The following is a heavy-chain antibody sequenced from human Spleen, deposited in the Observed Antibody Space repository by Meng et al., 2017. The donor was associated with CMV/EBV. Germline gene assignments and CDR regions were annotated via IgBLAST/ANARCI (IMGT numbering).Heavy chain of an antibody. CDR1: GFSLNTSAMR. V-gene: IGHV2-70D*14. CDR3: ARDIALAPAALRASYYYGMDV. J-gene: IGHJ6*02. Sequence: SGPTLVKPTETLTLTCTFSGFSLNTSAMRVSWIRQPPGKALEWLARIDWDDDKFYSTSLKTRLTISKDTSKNQVVLTMTNMDPVDTATYYCARDIALAPAALRASYYYGMDVWGQGTTVTVS. CDR2: IDWDDDK. D-gene: IGHD2-2*02.